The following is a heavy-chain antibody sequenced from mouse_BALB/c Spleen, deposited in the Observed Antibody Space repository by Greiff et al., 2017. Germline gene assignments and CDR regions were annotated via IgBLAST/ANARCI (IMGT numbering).Heavy chain of an antibody. CDR2: ISSGSSTI. V-gene: IGHV5-17*02. CDR3: ARSSSTMITSFAY. Sequence: EVQGVESGGGLVQPGGSRKLSCAASGFTFSSFGMHWVRQAPEKGLEWVAYISSGSSTIYYADTVKGRFTISRDNPKNTLFLQMTSLRSEDTAMYYCARSSSTMITSFAYWGQGTLVTVSA. J-gene: IGHJ3*01. D-gene: IGHD2-4*01. CDR1: GFTFSSFG.